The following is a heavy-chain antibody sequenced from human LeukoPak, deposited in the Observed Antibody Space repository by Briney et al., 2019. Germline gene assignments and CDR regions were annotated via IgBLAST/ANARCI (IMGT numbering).Heavy chain of an antibody. V-gene: IGHV3-15*01. CDR2: IKSRNHGGTT. CDR1: GFTFSNAW. CDR3: TTSDILPKITARNYFDA. J-gene: IGHJ5*02. Sequence: GGSLRLSCAASGFTFSNAWMSWVRQAPGKGLEWVGHIKSRNHGGTTDYAAPVNGRFTISRDDSKNTLYVQMNSLLTEDTAVYYCTTSDILPKITARNYFDAWGQGALVTVSS. D-gene: IGHD2-8*01.